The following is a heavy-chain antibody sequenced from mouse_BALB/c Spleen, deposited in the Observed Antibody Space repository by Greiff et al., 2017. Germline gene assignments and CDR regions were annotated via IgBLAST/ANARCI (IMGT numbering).Heavy chain of an antibody. CDR2: INPNNGGT. V-gene: IGHV1-18*01. CDR3: ARGGTGTGAMDY. Sequence: EVHLVESGPELVKPGASVKIPCKASGYTFTDYNMDWVKQSHGKSLEWIGDINPNNGGTIYNQKFKGKATLTVDKSSSTAYMELRSLTSEDTAVYYCARGGTGTGAMDYWGQGTSVTVSS. J-gene: IGHJ4*01. CDR1: GYTFTDYN. D-gene: IGHD4-1*01.